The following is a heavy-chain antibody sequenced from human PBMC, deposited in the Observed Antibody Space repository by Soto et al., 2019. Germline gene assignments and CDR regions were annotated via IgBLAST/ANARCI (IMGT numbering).Heavy chain of an antibody. V-gene: IGHV4-39*01. CDR2: IYYSGST. D-gene: IGHD3-3*01. J-gene: IGHJ4*02. Sequence: SETLSLTCPVSGGSISSSSYYWGWIRQPPGKGLEWIGSIYYSGSTYYNPSLKSRVTISVDTSKNQFSLKLSSVTAADTAVYYCASSYYDFWSGYYTAIFDYWGRGTLVTVSS. CDR3: ASSYYDFWSGYYTAIFDY. CDR1: GGSISSSSYY.